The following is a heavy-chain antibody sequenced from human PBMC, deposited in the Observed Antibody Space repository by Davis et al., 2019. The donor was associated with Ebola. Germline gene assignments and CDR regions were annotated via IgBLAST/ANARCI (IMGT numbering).Heavy chain of an antibody. J-gene: IGHJ4*02. CDR2: ITTNTATP. V-gene: IGHV7-4-1*01. CDR1: GYPFTDFA. Sequence: AASVKVSCKASGYPFTDFAINWLRQAPGQRFQWLGWITTNTATPTYARGFSERFVFSLDTSINTAFLQISNLRAEDSDIYYCARGMGELALNWGQGTLITVSS. D-gene: IGHD3-16*01. CDR3: ARGMGELALN.